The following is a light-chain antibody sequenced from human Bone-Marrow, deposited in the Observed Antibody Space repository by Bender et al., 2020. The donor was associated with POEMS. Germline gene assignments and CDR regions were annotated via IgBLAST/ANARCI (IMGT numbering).Light chain of an antibody. J-gene: IGLJ2*01. Sequence: SYELTQPPSVFVFPGQTVSITCPGANLGNKYPYWYQQKPGQSPVLVIYQDTNRLPGIPQRFSGSNSGNTATLTISGTQAMDEADYYCQAWDSNSTHVLFGGGTKLTVL. CDR1: NLGNKY. CDR2: QDT. CDR3: QAWDSNSTHVL. V-gene: IGLV3-1*01.